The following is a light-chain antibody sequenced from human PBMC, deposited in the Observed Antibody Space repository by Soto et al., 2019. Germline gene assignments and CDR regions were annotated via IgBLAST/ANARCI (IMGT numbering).Light chain of an antibody. Sequence: EIVMTQSPATLSVSPGERATLSCRASQSISSNLAWYQQKPCQAPRLLIYGASTRATGIPARFSGSGSGTEFTLTISSLQSEDFAVYYCQQYNNWPWTVGQGTKVEIK. CDR3: QQYNNWPWT. J-gene: IGKJ1*01. V-gene: IGKV3-15*01. CDR2: GAS. CDR1: QSISSN.